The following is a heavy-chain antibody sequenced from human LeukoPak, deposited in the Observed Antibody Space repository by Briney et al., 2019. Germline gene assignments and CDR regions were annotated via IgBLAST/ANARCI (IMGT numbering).Heavy chain of an antibody. CDR3: AKDRQNYYRSGYYFDY. CDR2: LSGSGGST. D-gene: IGHD3-10*01. CDR1: GFTFSSYV. V-gene: IGHV3-23*01. Sequence: GGSLRLSCAASGFTFSSYVMIWVRQAPGKGLEWVSSLSGSGGSTYYADFVKGRFTIFRDVSKNTLYLEMNSLRAEDTAVYYCAKDRQNYYRSGYYFDYWGQGTLVTVSS. J-gene: IGHJ4*02.